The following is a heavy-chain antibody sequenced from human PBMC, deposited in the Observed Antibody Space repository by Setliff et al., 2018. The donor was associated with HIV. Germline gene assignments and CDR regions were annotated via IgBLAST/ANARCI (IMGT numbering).Heavy chain of an antibody. CDR1: GGSISSGSYY. Sequence: SETLSLTCTASGGSISSGSYYWSWIRQPAGKGLEWIGHIHTSGSTKYNPSLKSRVTISADTSKNQFSLNLSSVTAAETAVYYCNIYYYYYMDVWGKGTTVTVSS. J-gene: IGHJ6*03. CDR2: IHTSGST. CDR3: NIYYYYYMDV. V-gene: IGHV4-61*09.